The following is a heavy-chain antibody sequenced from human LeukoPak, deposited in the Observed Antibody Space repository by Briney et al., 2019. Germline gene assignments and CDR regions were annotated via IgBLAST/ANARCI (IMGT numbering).Heavy chain of an antibody. D-gene: IGHD3-10*01. J-gene: IGHJ6*02. CDR2: ISGSGGNT. CDR1: GFSFSSYA. V-gene: IGHV3-23*01. CDR3: AKDYSNPYTMDV. Sequence: PGESLRLSCAASGFSFSSYAMTWVRQAPGKGLEWVSLISGSGGNTYYADSVKGRFTISRDNSNNTLFLQMNSLRAEDTAVYYCAKDYSNPYTMDVWGQGTTVTVSS.